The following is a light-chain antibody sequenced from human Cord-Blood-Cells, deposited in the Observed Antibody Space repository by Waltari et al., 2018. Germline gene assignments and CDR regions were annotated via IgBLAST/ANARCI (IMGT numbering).Light chain of an antibody. V-gene: IGKV1-39*01. CDR1: QSIRSY. J-gene: IGKJ2*01. Sequence: IQRTQPPPSLSESVEARVTIPCRPRQSIRSYLNWYQQKPGKAPTLLIYAASSLQSGVPSRFSGSGSGTDFTLTISSLQPEDFATYYCQQSYSTLMYTFGQGTKLEIK. CDR3: QQSYSTLMYT. CDR2: AAS.